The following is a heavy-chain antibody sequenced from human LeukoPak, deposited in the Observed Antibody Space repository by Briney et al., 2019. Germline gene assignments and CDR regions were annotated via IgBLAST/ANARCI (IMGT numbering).Heavy chain of an antibody. CDR3: AGLRRGYSYGSWFDP. J-gene: IGHJ5*02. Sequence: GASVKVSCKASGGTFSSYAISWVRQAPGQGLEWMGRIIPILGIANYAQKFQGRVTITADKSTSTAYMELSSLRSEDTAVYYCAGLRRGYSYGSWFDPWGQGTLVTVSS. D-gene: IGHD5-18*01. CDR2: IIPILGIA. CDR1: GGTFSSYA. V-gene: IGHV1-69*04.